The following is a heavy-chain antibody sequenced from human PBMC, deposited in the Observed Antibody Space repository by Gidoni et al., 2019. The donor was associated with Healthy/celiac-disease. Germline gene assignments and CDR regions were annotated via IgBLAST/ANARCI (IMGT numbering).Heavy chain of an antibody. CDR3: ARRYYDFWSGYLNGFDP. CDR2: MNPNSGNT. D-gene: IGHD3-3*01. V-gene: IGHV1-8*01. J-gene: IGHJ5*02. Sequence: QVQLVQSGAEVQTPGASVKVSCKASGYTFTSYDINWVRQATGQGLEWMGWMNPNSGNTGYEQKFQGRVTMTRNTSISTAYRELSSLRSEDTAVYYCARRYYDFWSGYLNGFDPWGQGTLVTVSS. CDR1: GYTFTSYD.